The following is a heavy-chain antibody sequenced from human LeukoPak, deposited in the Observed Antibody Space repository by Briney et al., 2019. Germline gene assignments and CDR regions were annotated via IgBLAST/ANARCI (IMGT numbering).Heavy chain of an antibody. D-gene: IGHD4/OR15-4a*01. J-gene: IGHJ4*02. CDR3: ARDLWGWGSDYLDY. CDR1: GYTFTDYY. Sequence: GASVKVSCKASGYTFTDYYVHWVRLVPGQGLEWIGRISPNSGATNYAEKFRGRVTMARDTSINTVYMEMSSLRSDDTAVYYCARDLWGWGSDYLDYWGQGTLVTVSS. CDR2: ISPNSGAT. V-gene: IGHV1-2*06.